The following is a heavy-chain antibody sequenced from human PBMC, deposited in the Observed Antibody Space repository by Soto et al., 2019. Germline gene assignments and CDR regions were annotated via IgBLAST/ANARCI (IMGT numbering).Heavy chain of an antibody. D-gene: IGHD2-2*01. CDR2: ISYDGSNK. V-gene: IGHV3-30-3*01. CDR1: GFTFSSYA. Sequence: GGSLRLSCAASGFTFSSYAMHWVRQAPGKGLEWVAVISYDGSNKYYADSVKGRFTISRDNSKNTLYLQMNSLRAEDTAVYYCARDRIVVVPAASISYYYYGMDVWGQGTTVTVSS. J-gene: IGHJ6*02. CDR3: ARDRIVVVPAASISYYYYGMDV.